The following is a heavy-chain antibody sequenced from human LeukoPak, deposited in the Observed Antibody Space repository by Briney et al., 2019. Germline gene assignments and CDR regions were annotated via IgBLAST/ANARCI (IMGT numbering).Heavy chain of an antibody. D-gene: IGHD3-22*01. CDR2: ISGSGGST. Sequence: GGSLRLSCAASGFTFSSYGMSWVRQAPGKGLEWVSAISGSGGSTYYADSVKGRFTISRDNSKNTLYLQMNSLRAEDTAVYYCAKGGTITMIVVRSGNFDYWGQGTLVTVSS. J-gene: IGHJ4*02. CDR3: AKGGTITMIVVRSGNFDY. CDR1: GFTFSSYG. V-gene: IGHV3-23*01.